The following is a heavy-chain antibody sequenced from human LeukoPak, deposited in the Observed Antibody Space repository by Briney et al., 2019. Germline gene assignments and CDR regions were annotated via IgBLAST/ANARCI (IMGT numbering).Heavy chain of an antibody. CDR3: ARGVGYGDYSAEAFDI. CDR1: GGTFSTYA. J-gene: IGHJ3*02. V-gene: IGHV1-46*01. D-gene: IGHD4-17*01. CDR2: INPSGGST. Sequence: ASVKVSCKASGGTFSTYAVSWVRQAPGQGLEWMGIINPSGGSTSYAQKFQGRVTMTRDTSTSTVYMELSSLRSEDTAVYYCARGVGYGDYSAEAFDIWGQGTMVTVSS.